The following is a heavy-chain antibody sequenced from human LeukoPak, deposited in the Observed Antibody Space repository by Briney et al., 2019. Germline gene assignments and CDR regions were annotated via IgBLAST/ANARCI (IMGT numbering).Heavy chain of an antibody. V-gene: IGHV4-59*12. CDR1: GGSITSYY. D-gene: IGHD3-9*01. CDR3: ARRYILTGYYTT. Sequence: PSETLSLTCTVSGGSITSYYWSWIRQPPGKGLEWIGYIYYSGSTNYNPSLTSRVTISVDTSKNQFSLKLSPVTAADTAVYYCARRYILTGYYTTWGQGTLVTVSS. CDR2: IYYSGST. J-gene: IGHJ4*02.